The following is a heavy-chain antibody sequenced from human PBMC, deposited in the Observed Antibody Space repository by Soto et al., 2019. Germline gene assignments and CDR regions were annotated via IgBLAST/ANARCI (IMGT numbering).Heavy chain of an antibody. Sequence: SLSLTCTVSGGSISSGGYYWSWIRQHPGKGLEWIGYIYYSGSTNYNPSLKSRVTISVDTSKNQFSLKLSSVTAADTAVYYCARRYGWAFDIWGQGTMVTVSS. CDR2: IYYSGST. CDR1: GGSISSGGYY. D-gene: IGHD3-16*01. V-gene: IGHV4-61*08. J-gene: IGHJ3*02. CDR3: ARRYGWAFDI.